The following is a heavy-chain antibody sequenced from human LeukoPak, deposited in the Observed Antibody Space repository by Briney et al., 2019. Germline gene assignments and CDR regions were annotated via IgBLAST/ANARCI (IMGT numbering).Heavy chain of an antibody. D-gene: IGHD1-26*01. J-gene: IGHJ3*02. CDR2: IGATGSST. Sequence: GGSLRLSCAASGFIFSSYAMTWVRQAPGKGLEWVSGIGATGSSTYHADSVKGRFTISRDNSKNTLYLQMNSLRAEDTAVYYCAKVGREHKEGAFDIWGQGTMVTVSS. CDR1: GFIFSSYA. V-gene: IGHV3-23*01. CDR3: AKVGREHKEGAFDI.